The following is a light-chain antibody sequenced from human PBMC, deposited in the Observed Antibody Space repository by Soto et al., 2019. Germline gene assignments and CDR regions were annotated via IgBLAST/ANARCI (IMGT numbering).Light chain of an antibody. V-gene: IGLV2-14*03. Sequence: QSALTQTASVSGSPGQSITMSWTGTSSDVGGYNFVSWYQQHPGKAPKLIVHEVANRLSGVSGRFSGSKSGNTAFLTISGLQAEDEAVYYCCSHSSSITWMFGGGTKLTVL. J-gene: IGLJ3*02. CDR2: EVA. CDR1: SSDVGGYNF. CDR3: CSHSSSITWM.